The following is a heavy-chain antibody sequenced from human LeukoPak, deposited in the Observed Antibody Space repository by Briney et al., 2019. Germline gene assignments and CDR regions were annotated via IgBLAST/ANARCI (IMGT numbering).Heavy chain of an antibody. J-gene: IGHJ6*03. V-gene: IGHV1-8*01. CDR1: GYTFTSYD. CDR2: MNPNSGDT. D-gene: IGHD2-8*01. CDR3: AKNTRDVLNYYYYMDV. Sequence: GASVKVSCKASGYTFTSYDINWVRQATGQGLEWMGWMNPNSGDTGYVQKFQGRVSMTRDTSISTAYMELSSLTSEDTAVYYCAKNTRDVLNYYYYMDVWGKGTTVTVSS.